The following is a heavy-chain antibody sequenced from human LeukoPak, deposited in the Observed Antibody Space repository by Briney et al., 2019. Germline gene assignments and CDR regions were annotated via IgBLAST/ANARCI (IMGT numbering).Heavy chain of an antibody. CDR2: INRGGST. CDR3: ARGYGSGSYYGH. CDR1: GDSFSGHY. D-gene: IGHD3-10*01. Sequence: PSETLSLTCAVYGDSFSGHYWGWFCQPPGKGLEWIGEINRGGSTNYNPSLKSRVTISVETSKNQFSLKLSFVTAADTAVYYCARGYGSGSYYGHWGQGTLVTVSS. V-gene: IGHV4-34*01. J-gene: IGHJ4*02.